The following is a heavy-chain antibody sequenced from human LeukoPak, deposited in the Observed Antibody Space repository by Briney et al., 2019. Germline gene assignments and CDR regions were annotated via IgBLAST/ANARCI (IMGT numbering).Heavy chain of an antibody. D-gene: IGHD2-2*01. CDR1: GGSISSGGYY. V-gene: IGHV4-31*03. CDR2: IYYSGST. J-gene: IGHJ6*02. Sequence: SETLSLTCTVSGGSISSGGYYWSWIRQHPGKVLEWIGYIYYSGSTYYNPSLKSRVTISVDTSKNQFSLKLSSVTAADTAVYYCARDSPHCSSTSCYHNVWGQGTTVTVSS. CDR3: ARDSPHCSSTSCYHNV.